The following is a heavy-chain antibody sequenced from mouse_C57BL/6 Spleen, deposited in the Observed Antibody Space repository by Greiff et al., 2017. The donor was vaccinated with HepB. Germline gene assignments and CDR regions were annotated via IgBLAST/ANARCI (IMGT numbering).Heavy chain of an antibody. CDR3: AIGAPAWFAY. CDR2: IHPSDSDT. V-gene: IGHV1-74*01. Sequence: QVHVKQPGAELVKPGASVKVSCKASGYTFTSYWMHWVKQRPGQGLEWIGRIHPSDSDTNYNQKFKGKATLTVDKSSSTAYMQLSSLTSEDSAVYYCAIGAPAWFAYWGQGTLVTVSA. J-gene: IGHJ3*01. CDR1: GYTFTSYW.